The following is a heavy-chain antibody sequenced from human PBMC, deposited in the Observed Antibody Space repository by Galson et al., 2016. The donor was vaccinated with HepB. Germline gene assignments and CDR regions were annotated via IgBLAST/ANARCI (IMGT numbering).Heavy chain of an antibody. Sequence: ETLSLTCSDGSISSSDLSWGWICQPPGKGLEWIGTVYRGRTYYNPSLEGRVTIFVDMSTDLLSLKVTSLTAAATAVYYCARAGLLTKASFDYWGQGARVAVSS. CDR3: ARAGLLTKASFDY. D-gene: IGHD1-14*01. CDR2: VYRGRT. CDR1: DGSISSSDLS. V-gene: IGHV4-39*01. J-gene: IGHJ4*02.